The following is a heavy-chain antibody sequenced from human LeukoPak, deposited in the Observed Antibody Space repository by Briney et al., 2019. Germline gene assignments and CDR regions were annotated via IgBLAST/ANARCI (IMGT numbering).Heavy chain of an antibody. CDR3: ARGLAFWSMYYFDY. D-gene: IGHD3-3*01. J-gene: IGHJ4*02. V-gene: IGHV4-34*01. CDR2: INHSGST. CDR1: GGSFSGCY. Sequence: SETLSLTCAVYGGSFSGCYWSWIRQPPGKGLEWIGEINHSGSTNYNPSLKSRVTISVDTSKNQFSLKLSSVTAADTAVYYCARGLAFWSMYYFDYWGQGTLVTVSS.